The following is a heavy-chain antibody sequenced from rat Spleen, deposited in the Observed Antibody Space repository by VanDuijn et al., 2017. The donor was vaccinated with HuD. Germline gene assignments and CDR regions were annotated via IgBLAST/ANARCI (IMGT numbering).Heavy chain of an antibody. CDR3: ARLYSSNFFAY. D-gene: IGHD1-2*01. V-gene: IGHV4-2*01. Sequence: EVKLVESGGGLVQPGRSLKLSCAVSGFNFNDHWMGWVRQAPGKGLEWIGEINKDSSTVKYSPSLKDKFTISRDNAQNTLYLQMNKLGYEDTAIYYCARLYSSNFFAYWGQCTLVTVSS. CDR2: INKDSSTV. CDR1: GFNFNDHW. J-gene: IGHJ3*01.